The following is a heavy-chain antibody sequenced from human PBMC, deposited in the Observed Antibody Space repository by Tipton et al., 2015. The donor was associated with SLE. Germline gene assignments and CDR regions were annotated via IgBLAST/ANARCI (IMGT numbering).Heavy chain of an antibody. D-gene: IGHD6-13*01. CDR3: ARQDSSSWYPRPDY. CDR1: GYTFTSYG. V-gene: IGHV1-18*04. Sequence: QSGAEVKKPGASVRVSCKASGYTFTSYGISWVRQAPGQGPEWVGWISTYNGNTNSAQKFQGRVTMTTDTSTSTAYMELMSLRSDDTAVYYCARQDSSSWYPRPDYWGQGTLVTVSS. CDR2: ISTYNGNT. J-gene: IGHJ4*02.